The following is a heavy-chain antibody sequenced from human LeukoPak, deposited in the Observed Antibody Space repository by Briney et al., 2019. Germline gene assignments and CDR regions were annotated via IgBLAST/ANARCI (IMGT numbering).Heavy chain of an antibody. CDR2: IYTSGSS. CDR1: GGSISSGSYD. J-gene: IGHJ3*02. V-gene: IGHV4-61*09. CDR3: ARDLISRYCSSTSCYVRSHDAFDI. D-gene: IGHD2-2*01. Sequence: PSETLSLTCTVSGGSISSGSYDWYWIRQPAGKGLEWIGHIYTSGSSNYSPSLKSRVTMSVDTSKNQFSLKLSSVTAADTAVYYCARDLISRYCSSTSCYVRSHDAFDIWGQGTMVTVSS.